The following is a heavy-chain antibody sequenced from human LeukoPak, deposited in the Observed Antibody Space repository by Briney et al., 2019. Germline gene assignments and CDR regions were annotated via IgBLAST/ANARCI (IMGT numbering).Heavy chain of an antibody. CDR1: GFTFSSYA. V-gene: IGHV3-23*01. J-gene: IGHJ4*02. D-gene: IGHD6-19*01. CDR3: AKASSGWYFDPFDY. Sequence: PGGSLRLSCAASGFTFSSYAMSWVRQAPGKGLEWVSSIGVSGGSTYYAASVKGLFPISRDNSKNTPSPQLNSPRSEDTAVFYCAKASSGWYFDPFDYWGQGTLVIVSS. CDR2: IGVSGGST.